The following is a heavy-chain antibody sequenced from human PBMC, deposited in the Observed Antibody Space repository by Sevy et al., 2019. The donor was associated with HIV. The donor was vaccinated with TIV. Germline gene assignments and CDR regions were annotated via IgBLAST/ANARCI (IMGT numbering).Heavy chain of an antibody. CDR1: GYTFTSYG. D-gene: IGHD2-15*01. Sequence: ASVKVSCKASGYTFTSYGISWVRQAPGQGLEWMGWISAYNGNTNYAQKLQGRVTMTTDTSTSTAYVGLRSLRSDDTAVYYCARDEGYCSGGSCTSDAFDIWGQGTMVTVSS. J-gene: IGHJ3*02. CDR2: ISAYNGNT. CDR3: ARDEGYCSGGSCTSDAFDI. V-gene: IGHV1-18*01.